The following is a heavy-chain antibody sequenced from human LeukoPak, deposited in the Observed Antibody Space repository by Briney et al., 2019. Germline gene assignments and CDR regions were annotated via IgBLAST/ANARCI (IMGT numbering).Heavy chain of an antibody. Sequence: PSETLSLTCSVSGDSISSYYWSWIRQPPGKGLEWLGHINDRGSTDYNSSLEGRVTISVDTFNNRFSLKLNSVIAADTAVYYCARDSRRGSGCTADGMDEWYEDTTDVWGRGITVIVSS. CDR1: GDSISSYY. CDR3: ARDSRRGSGCTADGMDEWYEDTTDV. J-gene: IGHJ6*02. V-gene: IGHV4-59*01. CDR2: INDRGST. D-gene: IGHD6-25*01.